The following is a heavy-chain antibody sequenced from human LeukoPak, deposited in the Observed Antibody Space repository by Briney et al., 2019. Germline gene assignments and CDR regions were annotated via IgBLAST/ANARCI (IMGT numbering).Heavy chain of an antibody. J-gene: IGHJ3*02. D-gene: IGHD6-19*01. V-gene: IGHV3-30-3*01. CDR3: ARGRATAYSSGWYGAFDI. Sequence: DGSNKYYADSVKGRFTISRDNSKNTLYLQMNSLRAEDTAVYYCARGRATAYSSGWYGAFDIWGQGTMVTVSS. CDR2: DGSNK.